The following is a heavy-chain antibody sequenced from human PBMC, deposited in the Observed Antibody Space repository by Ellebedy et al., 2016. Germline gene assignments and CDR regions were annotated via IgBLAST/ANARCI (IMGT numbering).Heavy chain of an antibody. CDR2: IWYDGSNK. V-gene: IGHV3-33*01. CDR3: AREMAGYCTNGVCYTYYYYGMDV. CDR1: GFTFSSYG. D-gene: IGHD2-8*01. J-gene: IGHJ6*02. Sequence: GGSLRLSCAASGFTFSSYGMHWVRQAPGKGLEWVAVIWYDGSNKYYADSVKGRFTISRDNSKNTLYLQMNSLRAEDTAVYYCAREMAGYCTNGVCYTYYYYGMDVWGQGTTVTVS.